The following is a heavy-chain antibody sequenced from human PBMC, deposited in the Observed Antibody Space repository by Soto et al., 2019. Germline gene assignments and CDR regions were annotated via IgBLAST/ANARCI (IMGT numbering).Heavy chain of an antibody. D-gene: IGHD3-3*02. Sequence: SVTLSLTCAVYGGSFTGYYWTCISQTPGKGLEWIGEINYRGSSYYNPSLESRISMAVDTSKNQFSLKLRSVTAADTAVYFCVRGQPHRITIFEVVIRSYDYGMDAWGQGTTVTVSS. V-gene: IGHV4-34*01. CDR2: INYRGSS. CDR3: VRGQPHRITIFEVVIRSYDYGMDA. CDR1: GGSFTGYY. J-gene: IGHJ6*02.